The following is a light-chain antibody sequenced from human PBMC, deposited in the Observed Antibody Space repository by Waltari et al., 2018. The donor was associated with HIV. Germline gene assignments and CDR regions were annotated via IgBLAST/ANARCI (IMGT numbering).Light chain of an antibody. J-gene: IGLJ3*02. CDR1: SSNIGSNY. CDR3: AACDDSLSGWV. Sequence: QSVLTQPPSASGTPGQRVTISCSGSSSNIGSNYVYWYQQLPGTTPKLLIYRNNHRPSGVPDLFSGSKSGTSASLAISGLRSEDEADYYCAACDDSLSGWVFGGGTKLTVL. CDR2: RNN. V-gene: IGLV1-47*01.